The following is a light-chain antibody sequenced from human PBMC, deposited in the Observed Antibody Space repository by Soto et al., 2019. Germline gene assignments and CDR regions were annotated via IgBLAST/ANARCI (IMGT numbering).Light chain of an antibody. V-gene: IGKV1-5*01. CDR1: QSISSY. CDR2: DAS. J-gene: IGKJ1*01. Sequence: DIQMTQSPSSLSASVGDRVTITCRASQSISSYLNWYQQKPGKAPKLLIYDASSLESGVPSRFSGSGSGTEFTLTISSLQPDDFATYYCQQYYNYPETFGQGTKVDI. CDR3: QQYYNYPET.